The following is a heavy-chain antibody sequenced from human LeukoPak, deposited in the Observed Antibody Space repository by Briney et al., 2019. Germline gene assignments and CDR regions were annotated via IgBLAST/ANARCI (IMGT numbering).Heavy chain of an antibody. CDR3: ARDGAVAGGFDY. D-gene: IGHD6-19*01. V-gene: IGHV3-21*01. CDR1: GFTFSSYS. Sequence: GGSLRLSCAASGFTFSSYSMNWVRQAPGKGLEWVSSISSSGNYIYYADSMKGRFTISRDNGKNSLYLQMSSLRAEDTAVYYCARDGAVAGGFDYWGQGTLVTVSS. CDR2: ISSSGNYI. J-gene: IGHJ4*02.